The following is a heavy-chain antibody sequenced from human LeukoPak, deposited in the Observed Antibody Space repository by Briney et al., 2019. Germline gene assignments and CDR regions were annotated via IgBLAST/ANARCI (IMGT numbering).Heavy chain of an antibody. Sequence: PGGSLRLSCAASGFTFSNYAMSWVRQAPGEGLEWLSGITGSGDTTHHVDSVKGRFFISRDNSKNTLFLQMNSLRVEDTALYYCARAYGTNGYFQLPIDYWGQGTLVTVSS. J-gene: IGHJ4*02. CDR3: ARAYGTNGYFQLPIDY. CDR1: GFTFSNYA. D-gene: IGHD2-8*01. V-gene: IGHV3-23*01. CDR2: ITGSGDTT.